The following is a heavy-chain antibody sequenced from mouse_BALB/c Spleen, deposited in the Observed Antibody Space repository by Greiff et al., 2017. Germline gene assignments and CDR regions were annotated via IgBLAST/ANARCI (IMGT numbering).Heavy chain of an antibody. J-gene: IGHJ3*01. CDR1: GFTFSSYT. CDR2: ISSGGSYT. CDR3: TRAHYYGSSPFAY. V-gene: IGHV5-6-4*01. D-gene: IGHD1-1*01. Sequence: DVMLVESGGGLVKPGGSLKLSCAASGFTFSSYTMSWVRQTPEKRLEWVATISSGGSYTYYPDSVKGRFTISRDNAKNTLYLQMSSLKSEDTAMYYCTRAHYYGSSPFAYWGQGTLVTVSA.